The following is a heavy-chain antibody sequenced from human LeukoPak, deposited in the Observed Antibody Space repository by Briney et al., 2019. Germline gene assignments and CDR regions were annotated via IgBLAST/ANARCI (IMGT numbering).Heavy chain of an antibody. J-gene: IGHJ5*02. D-gene: IGHD1-26*01. V-gene: IGHV4-59*01. CDR1: GGSISSYY. Sequence: SETLSLTCTVSGGSISSYYWSWIRQPPGKGLEWIGYIYYSGGTNYNPSLKSRVTISVDTSKNQFSLKLSSVTAADTAVYYCARVVGATKGWFDPWGQGTLVTVSS. CDR2: IYYSGGT. CDR3: ARVVGATKGWFDP.